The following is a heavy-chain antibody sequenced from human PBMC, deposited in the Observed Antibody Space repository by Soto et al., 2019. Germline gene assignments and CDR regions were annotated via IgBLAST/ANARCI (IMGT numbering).Heavy chain of an antibody. CDR3: AKDRITMSMYYFDY. Sequence: PGGSLRLSCAASGFTVSSNYMSWVRQAPGKGLEWVSVIYSGGSTYYADSVKGRFTISRDNSKNTLYLQMNSLRAEDTAVYYCAKDRITMSMYYFDYWGQGTLVTVSS. V-gene: IGHV3-53*05. J-gene: IGHJ4*02. D-gene: IGHD3-10*02. CDR1: GFTVSSNY. CDR2: IYSGGST.